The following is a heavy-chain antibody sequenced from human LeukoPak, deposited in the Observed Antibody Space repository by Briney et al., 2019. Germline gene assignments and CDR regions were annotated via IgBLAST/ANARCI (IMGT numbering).Heavy chain of an antibody. CDR2: ISGSGGRT. V-gene: IGHV3-23*01. CDR1: GFTFSSFA. CDR3: AKDSGSGSYSSNYYYMDV. Sequence: PGGSLRLSCAASGFTFSSFAMNWVRQAPGKGLEWVSSISGSGGRTYYADSVRGRFTISRDNSKNTLCLQMHSLRAEDTALYYCAKDSGSGSYSSNYYYMDVWGKGTMVTVSS. D-gene: IGHD1-26*01. J-gene: IGHJ6*03.